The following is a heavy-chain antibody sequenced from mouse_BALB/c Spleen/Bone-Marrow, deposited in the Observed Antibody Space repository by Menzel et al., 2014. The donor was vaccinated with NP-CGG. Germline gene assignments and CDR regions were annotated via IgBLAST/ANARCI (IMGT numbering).Heavy chain of an antibody. CDR1: GYTFTDXV. CDR3: DYYGSSYFDY. J-gene: IGHJ2*01. D-gene: IGHD1-1*01. Sequence: VQVVESGPELVKPGASGKMSCKASGYTFTDXVXSWVKQRTGQGLEWIGEIYPGSGSTYYNEKFKGKATLTADKSSNTAYMQLSSLTSEDSAVYFCDYYGSSYFDYWGQGTTLTVSS. V-gene: IGHV1-77*01. CDR2: IYPGSGST.